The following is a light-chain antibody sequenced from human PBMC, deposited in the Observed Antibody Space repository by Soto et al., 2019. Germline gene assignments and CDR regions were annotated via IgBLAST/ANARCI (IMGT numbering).Light chain of an antibody. Sequence: EVVLTQSPATLSLSPGERATLSCRASQSVGKFLAWYQQKSGQAPRLLIYDASNRATGIPARFSGSGSGTDFTLTISSLEPEDFAVYYCQQRSNWPPITFGQGTRLEIK. CDR1: QSVGKF. J-gene: IGKJ5*01. CDR3: QQRSNWPPIT. V-gene: IGKV3-11*01. CDR2: DAS.